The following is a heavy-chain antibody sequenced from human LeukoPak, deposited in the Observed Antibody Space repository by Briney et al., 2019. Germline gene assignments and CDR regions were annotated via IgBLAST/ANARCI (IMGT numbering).Heavy chain of an antibody. CDR3: ASGLWSGYSYDFDY. V-gene: IGHV3-9*03. CDR1: GFTFDDYA. CDR2: ISWNSGSI. J-gene: IGHJ4*02. Sequence: GGSLRLYCAASGFTFDDYAMHWVRQAPGKGLEGVSGISWNSGSIGYEDSVKGRFTISRANAKTFLDLQMNRLEAEDMALYYCASGLWSGYSYDFDYWGQGTLVTVSS. D-gene: IGHD3-3*01.